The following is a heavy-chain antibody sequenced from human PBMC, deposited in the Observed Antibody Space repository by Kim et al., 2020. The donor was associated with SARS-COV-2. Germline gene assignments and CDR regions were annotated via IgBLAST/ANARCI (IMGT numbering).Heavy chain of an antibody. Sequence: GGSLRLSCSASGFTFSSYAMHWVRQAPGKGLEYVSAISSNGGSTYYADSVKGRFTISRDNSKNTLYLQMSSLRAEDTAVYYCVARIVGATGDWYFDLWGRGTLVTVSS. CDR2: ISSNGGST. D-gene: IGHD1-26*01. V-gene: IGHV3-64D*09. J-gene: IGHJ2*01. CDR3: VARIVGATGDWYFDL. CDR1: GFTFSSYA.